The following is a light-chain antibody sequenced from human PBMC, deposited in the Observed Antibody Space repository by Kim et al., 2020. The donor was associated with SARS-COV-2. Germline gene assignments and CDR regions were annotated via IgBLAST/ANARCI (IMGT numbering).Light chain of an antibody. Sequence: SYELSQAPSVSVSPGQTANITCSGDDLGDKYASWYQQKPGQSPVLVIYQDTKRPPGTPERFSGSSSGNTATLTISGTQAMDEAAYYCQAWDSSTNYVFGTGTTVTVL. V-gene: IGLV3-1*01. CDR3: QAWDSSTNYV. CDR2: QDT. CDR1: DLGDKY. J-gene: IGLJ1*01.